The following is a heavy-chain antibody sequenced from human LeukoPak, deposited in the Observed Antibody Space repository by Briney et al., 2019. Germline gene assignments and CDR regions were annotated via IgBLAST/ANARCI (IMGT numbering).Heavy chain of an antibody. CDR3: AREGPHPVYDV. J-gene: IGHJ4*02. CDR1: GDSIGSGGNF. D-gene: IGHD5/OR15-5a*01. CDR2: IYYTGTA. Sequence: SETLSLTCTVSGDSIGSGGNFWTWLRQHPGRGLEYIGYIYYTGTASYNPSLESRVVMSVNTSTRQFSLRLSSVTAADTAVYFCAREGPHPVYDVWGPGIQVTVSS. V-gene: IGHV4-31*03.